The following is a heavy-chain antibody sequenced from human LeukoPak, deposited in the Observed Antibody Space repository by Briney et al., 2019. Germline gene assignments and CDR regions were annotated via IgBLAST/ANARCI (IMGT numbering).Heavy chain of an antibody. Sequence: QPGGSLRLSCVVSGXTFSNYEMNWVRQAPGKGLEWVSYISSSGSTTYYADSVKGRFTISRDNAKNSLFLQMNSLRAEDTAVYFCARMFEFWGQGTLVTVSS. CDR2: ISSSGSTT. V-gene: IGHV3-48*03. CDR3: ARMFEF. CDR1: GXTFSNYE. J-gene: IGHJ4*02.